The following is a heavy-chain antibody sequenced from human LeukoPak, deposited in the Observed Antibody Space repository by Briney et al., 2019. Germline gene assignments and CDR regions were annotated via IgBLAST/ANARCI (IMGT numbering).Heavy chain of an antibody. CDR2: INPNSGGT. V-gene: IGHV1-2*02. CDR1: GYTFTGYY. CDR3: AMCLSGYYLGFDY. D-gene: IGHD3-3*01. J-gene: IGHJ4*02. Sequence: ASVKVSCKASGYTFTGYYMHWVRQAPGQGLEWMGWINPNSGGTNYAQKFQGRVTMTRDTSISTAYMELSRLRSNDTAVYYCAMCLSGYYLGFDYWGQGTLVTVSS.